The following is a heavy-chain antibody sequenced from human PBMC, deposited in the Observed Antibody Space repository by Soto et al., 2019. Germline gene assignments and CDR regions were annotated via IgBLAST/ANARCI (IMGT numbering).Heavy chain of an antibody. Sequence: EVKLLESGGGLVQPGGSMRLSCEASGFPFWTYSMSWVRQAPRKGLEWVSGISGSGTATYYTDSVKGRFTVSRDNSKDTLFLQMNSLRAEDTALYFCARRQVGATKGKSWFDSWGQGTLVTVSS. CDR2: ISGSGTAT. V-gene: IGHV3-23*01. CDR3: ARRQVGATKGKSWFDS. J-gene: IGHJ5*01. D-gene: IGHD1-26*01. CDR1: GFPFWTYS.